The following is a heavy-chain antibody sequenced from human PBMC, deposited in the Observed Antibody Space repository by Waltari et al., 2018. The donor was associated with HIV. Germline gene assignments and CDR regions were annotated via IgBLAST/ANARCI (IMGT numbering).Heavy chain of an antibody. V-gene: IGHV3-66*01. CDR3: ARDKRGSSWYEGWFDP. Sequence: EVQLVESGGGLVQPGGSLRLSCAASGFTVSSNYMSWVRQAPGKGLEGVSVIYSGGSTYYADSVKGRFTISRDNSKNTLYLQMNSLRAEDTAVYYCARDKRGSSWYEGWFDPWGQGTLVTVSS. D-gene: IGHD6-13*01. J-gene: IGHJ5*02. CDR2: IYSGGST. CDR1: GFTVSSNY.